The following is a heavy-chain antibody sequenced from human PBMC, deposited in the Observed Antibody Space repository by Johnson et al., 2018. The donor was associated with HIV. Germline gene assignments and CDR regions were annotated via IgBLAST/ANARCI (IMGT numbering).Heavy chain of an antibody. CDR3: ARWVDTTFDI. CDR1: GFSFDDYG. Sequence: MLLVESGGGVVRPGGSLRLSCAASGFSFDDYGMSWVRQAPGRGLEWVSSINWNGGRTDYVASVKGRFTISRDNAKNSLYLQMNSLRTEDTAVYYCARWVDTTFDIWGQGTMVTVSS. D-gene: IGHD5-18*01. J-gene: IGHJ3*02. V-gene: IGHV3-20*04. CDR2: INWNGGRT.